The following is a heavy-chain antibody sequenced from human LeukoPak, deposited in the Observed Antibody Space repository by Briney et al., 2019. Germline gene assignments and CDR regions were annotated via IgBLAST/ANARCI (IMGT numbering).Heavy chain of an antibody. Sequence: PSETLSLTCTVSGGSISSSSNYWGWIRQPPGKGLEWIGSIYYSGTTYYNPSLKSRVTISVDTSNNQFSLKLSSVTGADTAVYYCAMTYNPHSSGWNWFDPWGQGTLVTVSS. J-gene: IGHJ5*02. D-gene: IGHD6-19*01. CDR2: IYYSGTT. V-gene: IGHV4-39*01. CDR3: AMTYNPHSSGWNWFDP. CDR1: GGSISSSSNY.